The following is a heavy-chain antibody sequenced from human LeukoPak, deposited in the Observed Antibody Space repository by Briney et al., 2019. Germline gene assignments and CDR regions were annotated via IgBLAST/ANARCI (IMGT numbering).Heavy chain of an antibody. D-gene: IGHD6-13*01. J-gene: IGHJ6*03. CDR3: ARSPQYSSSWYNYYYYMDV. CDR2: INWNGGST. CDR1: GFTFSSYA. V-gene: IGHV3-20*04. Sequence: GGSLRLSCAASGFTFSSYAMSWVRQAPGKGLEWVSCINWNGGSTGYADSVKGRFTISRDNAKNSLYLQMNGLRAEDTALYYCARSPQYSSSWYNYYYYMDVWGKGTTVTVSS.